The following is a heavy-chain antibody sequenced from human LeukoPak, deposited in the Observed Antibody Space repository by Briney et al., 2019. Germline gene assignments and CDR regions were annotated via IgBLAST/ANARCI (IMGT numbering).Heavy chain of an antibody. Sequence: SETLSLTCAVYGGSFSGYYWIWIRQPPGKGLEWIGEINHSGSTNYNTSLKSRISISKDTSKNQFSLKLRSVTAADTAVYYCARGLLKGIPVAATPWGRGTLVTVSS. CDR2: INHSGST. CDR3: ARGLLKGIPVAATP. J-gene: IGHJ5*02. CDR1: GGSFSGYY. D-gene: IGHD6-19*01. V-gene: IGHV4-34*01.